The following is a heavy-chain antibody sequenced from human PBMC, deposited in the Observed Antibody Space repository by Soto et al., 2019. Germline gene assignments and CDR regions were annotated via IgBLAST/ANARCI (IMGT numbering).Heavy chain of an antibody. J-gene: IGHJ3*02. Sequence: QLQLQESGPGLVKPSETLSLTCTVSGGSISSSSYYWGWIRQPPGKGLEWIGSIYYSGSTYYNPSLTSRVTISVDTSKNQFSLKLSSVTAADTAVYYCATHAGYCSGGSCYLAAFDIWGQGTMVTVSS. CDR2: IYYSGST. V-gene: IGHV4-39*01. CDR1: GGSISSSSYY. CDR3: ATHAGYCSGGSCYLAAFDI. D-gene: IGHD2-15*01.